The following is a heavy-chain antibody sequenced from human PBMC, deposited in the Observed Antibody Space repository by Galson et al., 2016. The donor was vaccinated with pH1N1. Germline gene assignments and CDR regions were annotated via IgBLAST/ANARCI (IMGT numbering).Heavy chain of an antibody. CDR1: GFAFGEYS. CDR3: ASGGSTSFDY. V-gene: IGHV3-48*04. CDR2: MNINGNTM. J-gene: IGHJ4*02. Sequence: SLRLSCAASGFAFGEYSVNWVRQTPGKRLEWLAYMNINGNTMYYADSVKGRFTMSRDNAKNLLFLQMNSLKTEGTATYYCASGGSTSFDYWGQGTLVTVSS. D-gene: IGHD6-25*01.